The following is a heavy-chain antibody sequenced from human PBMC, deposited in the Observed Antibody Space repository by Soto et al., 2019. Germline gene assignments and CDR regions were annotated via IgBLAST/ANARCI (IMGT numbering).Heavy chain of an antibody. CDR1: GYTFTSYA. V-gene: IGHV1-3*01. CDR3: ARGASPLIDY. D-gene: IGHD1-26*01. J-gene: IGHJ4*02. CDR2: INAGNGNT. Sequence: GGSVKVCCKASGYTFTSYAMHWVRQAPGQRLEWMGWINAGNGNTKYSQKFQGRVTIIRDTSASTAYMELSSLRSEDTAVYYCARGASPLIDYWGQGTLVTVSS.